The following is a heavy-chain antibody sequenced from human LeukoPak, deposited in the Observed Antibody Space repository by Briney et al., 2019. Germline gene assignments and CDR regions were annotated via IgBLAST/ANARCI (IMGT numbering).Heavy chain of an antibody. CDR3: ARAQREMATILDY. CDR1: GFTFSSYG. CDR2: ISGSGGST. Sequence: GGSLRLSCAASGFTFSSYGMSWVRQAPGKGLEWVSAISGSGGSTYYADSVKGRFTISRDNSKNTLYLQMDSLKAEDTAVYYCARAQREMATILDYWGQGTLVTVSS. D-gene: IGHD5-24*01. J-gene: IGHJ4*02. V-gene: IGHV3-23*01.